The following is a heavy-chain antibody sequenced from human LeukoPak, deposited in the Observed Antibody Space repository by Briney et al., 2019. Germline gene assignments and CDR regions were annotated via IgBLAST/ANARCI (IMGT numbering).Heavy chain of an antibody. CDR2: FDPEDGET. Sequence: ASVKVSCKVSGYTLTELSMHWVRQAPGKGLEWMGGFDPEDGETIYAQKFQGRVTMTEDTSTDTAYMELSSLRSEDTAVYYCASYMTTVTTLAFDIWGQGTMVTVSS. J-gene: IGHJ3*02. CDR1: GYTLTELS. D-gene: IGHD4-17*01. V-gene: IGHV1-24*01. CDR3: ASYMTTVTTLAFDI.